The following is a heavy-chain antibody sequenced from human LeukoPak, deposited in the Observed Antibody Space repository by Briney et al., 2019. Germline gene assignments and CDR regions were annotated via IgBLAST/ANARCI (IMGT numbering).Heavy chain of an antibody. Sequence: SETLSLTCTVSGGSISSYYWSWIRQPPGKGLEWIGYIYYSGNSNYNPSLKSRVSISLDTSKNQVSLTLTSVTVADTAVYYCARHPFASPFDHWGQGTLVAVSS. CDR2: IYYSGNS. CDR1: GGSISSYY. CDR3: ARHPFASPFDH. V-gene: IGHV4-59*08. J-gene: IGHJ4*02. D-gene: IGHD2-21*01.